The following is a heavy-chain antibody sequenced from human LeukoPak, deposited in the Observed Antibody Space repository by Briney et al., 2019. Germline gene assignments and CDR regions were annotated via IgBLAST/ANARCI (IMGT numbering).Heavy chain of an antibody. CDR3: VRDLMGSGSTTAYLHH. V-gene: IGHV3-21*01. D-gene: IGHD1-1*01. CDR2: ISRRSRHV. Sequence: GGSLRLSCTASGFTFNDYSMNWFRQAPGKGLEWVSSISRRSRHVYYAGSVKGRFTISRDDAKNSLYLQMNSLRAEDMAVYFCVRDLMGSGSTTAYLHHWGQGTLVTVSS. CDR1: GFTFNDYS. J-gene: IGHJ1*01.